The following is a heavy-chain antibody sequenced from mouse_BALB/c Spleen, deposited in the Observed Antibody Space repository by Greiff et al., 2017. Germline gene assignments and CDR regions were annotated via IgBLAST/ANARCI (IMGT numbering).Heavy chain of an antibody. D-gene: IGHD2-10*02. CDR2: IDPANGNT. CDR3: ARSPYGNYGFYYAMDY. CDR1: GFNIKDTY. V-gene: IGHV14-3*02. J-gene: IGHJ4*01. Sequence: EVQLQQSGAELVKPGASVKLSCTASGFNIKDTYMHWVKQRPEQGLEWIGRIDPANGNTKYDPKFQGKATITADTSSNTAYLQLSSLTSEDTAVYYCARSPYGNYGFYYAMDYWGQGTSVTVSS.